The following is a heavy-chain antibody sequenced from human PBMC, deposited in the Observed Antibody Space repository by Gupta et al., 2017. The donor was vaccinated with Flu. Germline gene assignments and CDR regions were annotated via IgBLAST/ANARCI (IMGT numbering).Heavy chain of an antibody. V-gene: IGHV1-8*01. J-gene: IGHJ4*02. CDR3: ARGGGRWGSGSYSSRAGVSQFDY. D-gene: IGHD1-26*01. CDR1: GYTFTSYD. Sequence: QVQLVQSVAEVKKPASSVTVSCQASGYTFTSYDINWVRQATAQGLEGMGWMNPNSGNTGYAQKFQGRVTMTRNTSISTAYMELSSLRSEDTAVYYCARGGGRWGSGSYSSRAGVSQFDYWGQGTLVTVSS. CDR2: MNPNSGNT.